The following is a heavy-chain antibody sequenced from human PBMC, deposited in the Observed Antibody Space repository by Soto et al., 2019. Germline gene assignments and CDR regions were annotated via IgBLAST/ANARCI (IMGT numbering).Heavy chain of an antibody. Sequence: QVQLVQSGAEVKKPGSSVKVSCKASGGTFSSYTISWVRQAPGQGLEWMGRIIPILGIANYAQKFQGRVTITADKSTSTAYMELSSLRSEDTAVYYCARFPQIDYGDSEGRCDYWGQGTLVTVAS. D-gene: IGHD4-17*01. CDR3: ARFPQIDYGDSEGRCDY. CDR2: IIPILGIA. J-gene: IGHJ4*02. V-gene: IGHV1-69*02. CDR1: GGTFSSYT.